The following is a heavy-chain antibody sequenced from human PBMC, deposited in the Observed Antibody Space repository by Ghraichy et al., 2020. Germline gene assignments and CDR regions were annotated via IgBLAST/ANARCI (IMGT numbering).Heavy chain of an antibody. D-gene: IGHD2-2*01. J-gene: IGHJ4*02. CDR3: AKDGWDIVVVPAAIHLYYFDY. CDR1: GFTFSSYA. CDR2: ISGSGGST. V-gene: IGHV3-23*01. Sequence: GGSLRLSCAASGFTFSSYAMSWVRQAPGKGLEWVSAISGSGGSTYYADSVKGRFTISRDNSKNTLYLQMNSLRAEDTAVYYCAKDGWDIVVVPAAIHLYYFDYWGQGTLVTVSS.